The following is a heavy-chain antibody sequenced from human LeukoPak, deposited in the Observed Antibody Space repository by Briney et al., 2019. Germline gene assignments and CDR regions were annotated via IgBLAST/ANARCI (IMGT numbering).Heavy chain of an antibody. D-gene: IGHD3-3*01. J-gene: IGHJ4*02. CDR2: IIPILGIA. CDR3: ARVDDVTIFGVVIPRIPDY. V-gene: IGHV1-69*02. CDR1: GGTFSSYT. Sequence: SVKVSCKASGGTFSSYTISWVRLAPGQGLEWMGRIIPILGIANYAQKFQGRVTITADKSTSAAYMELSSLRSEDTAVYYCARVDDVTIFGVVIPRIPDYWGQGTLVTVSS.